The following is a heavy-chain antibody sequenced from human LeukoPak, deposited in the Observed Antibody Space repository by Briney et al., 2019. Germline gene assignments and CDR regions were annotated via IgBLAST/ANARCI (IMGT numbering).Heavy chain of an antibody. Sequence: SETLSLTCTVSGGSISSSSYYWGWLRQPPGKGLEWIGSIYYSGSTYYNPSLKSRVTISVDTSKNQFSLKLSSVTAADTAVYYCARERAHLLPHGDYDSSGYTMIYAFDIWGQGTMVTVSS. CDR2: IYYSGST. CDR3: ARERAHLLPHGDYDSSGYTMIYAFDI. V-gene: IGHV4-39*07. D-gene: IGHD3-22*01. J-gene: IGHJ3*02. CDR1: GGSISSSSYY.